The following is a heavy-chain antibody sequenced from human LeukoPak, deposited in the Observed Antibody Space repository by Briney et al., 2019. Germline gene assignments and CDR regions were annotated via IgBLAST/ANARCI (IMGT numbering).Heavy chain of an antibody. CDR3: ARTTGYCSSTSCYNWFDP. CDR2: IYPGDSDT. Sequence: TGESLKISCKGSGYSFTSYWIGWVRQMPGKGLEWMGIIYPGDSDTRYSPSFQGQVTISADKSISTAYLQWSSLKASDTAMYYCARTTGYCSSTSCYNWFDPWGQGTLVTVSS. D-gene: IGHD2-2*01. J-gene: IGHJ5*02. CDR1: GYSFTSYW. V-gene: IGHV5-51*01.